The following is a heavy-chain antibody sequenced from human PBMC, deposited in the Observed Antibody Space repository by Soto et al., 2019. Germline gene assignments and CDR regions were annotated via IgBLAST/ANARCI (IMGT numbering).Heavy chain of an antibody. Sequence: EVQLLESGGGLAQPGGSLRLSCAASGLTFSTYAMTWVRQAPGKGLEWVSAITGSGGSTYYADSEKGRFTISRDNSKNTLYLQMNSLRAEDTAVYYCATLVGYGPHYFGYWGQGTLVTVSS. CDR3: ATLVGYGPHYFGY. CDR1: GLTFSTYA. V-gene: IGHV3-23*01. J-gene: IGHJ4*02. D-gene: IGHD3-10*01. CDR2: ITGSGGST.